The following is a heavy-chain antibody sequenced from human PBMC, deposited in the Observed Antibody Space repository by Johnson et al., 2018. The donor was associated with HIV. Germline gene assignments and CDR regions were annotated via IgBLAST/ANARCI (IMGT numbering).Heavy chain of an antibody. V-gene: IGHV3-7*01. CDR3: ARGGAEAGHDAFDI. CDR1: GFTFSGYW. CDR2: IKQDGSEK. Sequence: VQLVESGGGLVQPGGSLRLSCAASGFTFSGYWMSWVRQAPGKGLEWVANIKQDGSEKYYVDSVKGRFTISRDNAKNSLYLQMNSLRAEDTAVYYCARGGAEAGHDAFDIWGQGTMVTVSS. J-gene: IGHJ3*02. D-gene: IGHD6-13*01.